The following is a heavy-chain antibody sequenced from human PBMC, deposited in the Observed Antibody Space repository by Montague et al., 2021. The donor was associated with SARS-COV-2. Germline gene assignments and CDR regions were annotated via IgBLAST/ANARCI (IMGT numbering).Heavy chain of an antibody. D-gene: IGHD3/OR15-3a*01. V-gene: IGHV4-59*08. CDR1: HSSITSYY. CDR2: VYYNGNT. J-gene: IGHJ2*01. Sequence: SETLSLTCTVSHSSITSYYWSWVRQPPGKGLEWIGNVYYNGNTYYNSSLKSRVTMSADTSKNQFSLRVTSVTAADTAMYYCARLGLLPYYFDVWGRGALVTVSS. CDR3: ARLGLLPYYFDV.